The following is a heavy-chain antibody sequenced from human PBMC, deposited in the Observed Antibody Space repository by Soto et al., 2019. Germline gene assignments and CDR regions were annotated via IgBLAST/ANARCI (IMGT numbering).Heavy chain of an antibody. Sequence: GGSLRLSCAASGFTFSTYWMNWARRVPGKGLAWVSRINTDGGSTSYADSVKGRFTISRDNAKNTLYLQMTGLRVDDTSVYYCAREAGYCSRTSCYRRAFDTWGQGTMVTVSS. CDR1: GFTFSTYW. J-gene: IGHJ3*02. CDR3: AREAGYCSRTSCYRRAFDT. CDR2: INTDGGST. V-gene: IGHV3-74*01. D-gene: IGHD2-2*01.